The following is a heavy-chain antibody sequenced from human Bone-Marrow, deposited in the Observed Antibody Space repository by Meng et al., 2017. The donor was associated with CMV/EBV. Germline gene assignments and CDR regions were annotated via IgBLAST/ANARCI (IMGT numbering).Heavy chain of an antibody. D-gene: IGHD3-16*01. CDR1: GASIKNYN. CDR2: IQVIGHT. V-gene: IGHV4-4*07. Sequence: QGQIHDSRQGLVKPSEPLPLTCIVSGASIKNYNWNWVRQPAGQGLEWIGLIQVIGHTVYNPSLKSRVTVSLDASKSQFSLTLNSVTAADTATYYCAGSRPGGGACDYWGQGILVTVSS. J-gene: IGHJ4*02. CDR3: AGSRPGGGACDY.